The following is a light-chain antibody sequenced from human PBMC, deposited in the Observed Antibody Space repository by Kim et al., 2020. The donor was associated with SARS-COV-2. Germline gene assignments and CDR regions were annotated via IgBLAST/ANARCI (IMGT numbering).Light chain of an antibody. V-gene: IGKV1-12*01. J-gene: IGKJ4*01. Sequence: SAAVGDRVTMTCRARRDIYDWVAWYQQKPGEAPRLLISDASTLESGVPSRFSGSGSGTDFTLTINNLQPEDFATYYCHQANAFPTHFGGGTKLEI. CDR3: HQANAFPTH. CDR1: RDIYDW. CDR2: DAS.